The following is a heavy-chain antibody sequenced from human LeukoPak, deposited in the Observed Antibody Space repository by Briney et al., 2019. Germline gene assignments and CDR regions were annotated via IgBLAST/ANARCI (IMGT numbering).Heavy chain of an antibody. D-gene: IGHD1-26*01. CDR3: AKDGGYPSGTGFDI. CDR2: IRYDGSNK. V-gene: IGHV3-30*02. CDR1: GFTFSSYG. Sequence: GGSLRLSCAASGFTFSSYGMHWVRQAPGKGLEWVAFIRYDGSNKYYADSVKGRFTISRDNSKNTLYLQMNSLRAEDTAVYYCAKDGGYPSGTGFDIWGQGTMVTVSS. J-gene: IGHJ3*02.